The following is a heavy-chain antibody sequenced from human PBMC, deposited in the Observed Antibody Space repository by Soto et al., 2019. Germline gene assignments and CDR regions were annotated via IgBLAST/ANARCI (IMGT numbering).Heavy chain of an antibody. D-gene: IGHD3-10*01. CDR3: ARSMVRGVMGDAFDI. Sequence: GEYLKISCKGSGYSFTSYWIGWVRQMPGKGLEWMGIIYPGDSDTRYSPSFQGQVTISADKSISTAYLQWSSLKASDTAMYYCARSMVRGVMGDAFDIWGQGTMVTVSS. J-gene: IGHJ3*02. CDR2: IYPGDSDT. CDR1: GYSFTSYW. V-gene: IGHV5-51*01.